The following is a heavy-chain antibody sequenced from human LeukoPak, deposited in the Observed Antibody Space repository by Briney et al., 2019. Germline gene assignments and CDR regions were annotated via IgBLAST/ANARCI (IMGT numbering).Heavy chain of an antibody. CDR3: ASPMAWAHIRRDSDY. V-gene: IGHV4-39*07. CDR2: IYYSGSA. D-gene: IGHD5-24*01. CDR1: GGSISSSSYY. J-gene: IGHJ4*02. Sequence: SETLSLTCTVSGGSISSSSYYWGWIRQPPGKGLEWIGSIYYSGSAYYNPSLKSRVSISVDTSKNQFSLKLRSVTAADTAVYYCASPMAWAHIRRDSDYWGLGTLVTVSS.